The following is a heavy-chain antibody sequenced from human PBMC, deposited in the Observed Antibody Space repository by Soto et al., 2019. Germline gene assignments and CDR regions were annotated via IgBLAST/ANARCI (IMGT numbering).Heavy chain of an antibody. Sequence: ASVKVSCKVSGYTLTELSMHWVRQAPGKGLEWMGGFDPEDGETIYAQKFQGRVTMTEDTSTDTAYMELSSLRSEDTAVYYCATMGDPWNDHGYYYMDVWGKGTTVTVSS. CDR1: GYTLTELS. J-gene: IGHJ6*03. V-gene: IGHV1-24*01. D-gene: IGHD1-1*01. CDR2: FDPEDGET. CDR3: ATMGDPWNDHGYYYMDV.